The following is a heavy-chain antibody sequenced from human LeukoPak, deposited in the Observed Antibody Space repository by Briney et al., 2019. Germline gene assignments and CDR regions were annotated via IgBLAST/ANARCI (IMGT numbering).Heavy chain of an antibody. Sequence: GRSLRLSCAASGFTFSSYGMHWVRQAPGKGLEWVAVMSYDGSKKYYADSVKDRFTLSRDNTKNTMYLQMNSLRAEDTAVYYCAKDMEYSYGWGGGYFNFWGQGTLVTVSS. J-gene: IGHJ4*02. CDR1: GFTFSSYG. CDR3: AKDMEYSYGWGGGYFNF. CDR2: MSYDGSKK. V-gene: IGHV3-30*18. D-gene: IGHD5-18*01.